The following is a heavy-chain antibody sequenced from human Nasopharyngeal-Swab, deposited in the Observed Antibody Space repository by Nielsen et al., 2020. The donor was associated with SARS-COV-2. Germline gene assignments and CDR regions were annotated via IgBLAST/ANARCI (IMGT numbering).Heavy chain of an antibody. CDR3: TTDFYFDY. CDR2: IGDKDHNYAT. J-gene: IGHJ4*02. Sequence: GESLKISCAASGFIFSASAIHWVRQASGKGLKWVGRIGDKDHNYATTYGASVQGRFTISRDDSKNTAFLQMDSLKTEDTALYYCTTDFYFDYWGQGTLVTVSS. V-gene: IGHV3-73*01. CDR1: GFIFSASA.